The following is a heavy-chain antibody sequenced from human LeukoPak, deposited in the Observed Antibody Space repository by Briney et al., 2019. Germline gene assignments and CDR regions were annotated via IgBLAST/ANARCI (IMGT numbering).Heavy chain of an antibody. CDR2: IIPIFGTA. V-gene: IGHV1-69*13. Sequence: ASVKVSCKASGGTFDNYGISWVRQAPRQGLAWMGGIIPIFGTANYAQKFQGRVTITADESTSTAYIELSRLRSEDTAVYYCARGWDSSGQIPFFYWGQGTLVTVSS. D-gene: IGHD3-22*01. J-gene: IGHJ4*02. CDR1: GGTFDNYG. CDR3: ARGWDSSGQIPFFY.